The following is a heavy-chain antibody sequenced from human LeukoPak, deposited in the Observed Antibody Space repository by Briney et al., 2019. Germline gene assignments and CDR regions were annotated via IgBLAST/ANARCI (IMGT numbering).Heavy chain of an antibody. CDR1: GFTFSDYY. CDR2: ISGSGGST. V-gene: IGHV3-23*01. D-gene: IGHD6-13*01. J-gene: IGHJ5*02. Sequence: GGSLRLSCAASGFTFSDYYMSWIRQAPGKGLEWVSAISGSGGSTYYADSVKGRFTISRDNSKNTLYLQMNSLRAEDTAVYYCAKYPGSSWYNNWFDPWGQGTLVTVSS. CDR3: AKYPGSSWYNNWFDP.